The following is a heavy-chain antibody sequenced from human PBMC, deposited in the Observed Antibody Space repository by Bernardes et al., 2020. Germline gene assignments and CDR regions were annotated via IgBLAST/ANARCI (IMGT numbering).Heavy chain of an antibody. D-gene: IGHD3-10*01. CDR2: ISGSGGST. V-gene: IGHV3-23*01. CDR3: AKHVGWFGELSRNMLLNWFDP. CDR1: GFTFSSYA. J-gene: IGHJ5*02. Sequence: GGSLSLSCAASGFTFSSYAMSWVRQAPGKGLEWVSAISGSGGSTYYADSVKGRFTISRDNSKNTLYLQMNSLRAEDTAVYYCAKHVGWFGELSRNMLLNWFDPWGQGTLVTVSS.